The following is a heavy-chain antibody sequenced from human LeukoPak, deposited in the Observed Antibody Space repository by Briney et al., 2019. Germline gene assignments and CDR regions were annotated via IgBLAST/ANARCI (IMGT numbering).Heavy chain of an antibody. J-gene: IGHJ4*02. V-gene: IGHV3-23*01. CDR2: ISGSGGST. Sequence: GGSLRLSCAASGFTFSSYAMSWVRQAPGKGLEWVSAISGSGGSTYYADSVKGRFTISRDNSKNTLYLQMNSLRAEDTAVYYCARSGPPARGFKGDCSSTSCLFDYWGQGTLVTVSS. CDR3: ARSGPPARGFKGDCSSTSCLFDY. D-gene: IGHD2-2*01. CDR1: GFTFSSYA.